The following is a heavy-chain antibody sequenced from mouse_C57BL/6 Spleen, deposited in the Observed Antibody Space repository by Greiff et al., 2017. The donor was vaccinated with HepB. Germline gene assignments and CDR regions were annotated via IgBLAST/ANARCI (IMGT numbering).Heavy chain of an antibody. Sequence: VQLQQSGAELVRPGTSVKMSCKASGYTFTNYWIGWAKQRPGHGLEWIGDIYPGGGYTNYNEKFKGKATLTADKSSSTAYMQFSSLTSEDSAIYYCARMITDYFDYWGQGTTLTVSS. CDR2: IYPGGGYT. CDR3: ARMITDYFDY. V-gene: IGHV1-63*01. D-gene: IGHD2-4*01. J-gene: IGHJ2*01. CDR1: GYTFTNYW.